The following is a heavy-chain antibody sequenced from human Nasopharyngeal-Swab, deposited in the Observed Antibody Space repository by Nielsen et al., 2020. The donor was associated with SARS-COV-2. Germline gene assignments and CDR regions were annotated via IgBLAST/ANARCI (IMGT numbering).Heavy chain of an antibody. CDR2: IYPGDSDT. J-gene: IGHJ6*02. D-gene: IGHD3-3*01. V-gene: IGHV5-51*01. Sequence: KVSCKGSGYSFTSYWIGWVRQMPGKGLEWMGIIYPGDSDTRYSPSFQGQVTISADKSISTAYLQWSSLKASDTAMYYCAGLGGGYDFWSGYYNYYYYGMDVWGQGTTVTVSS. CDR3: AGLGGGYDFWSGYYNYYYYGMDV. CDR1: GYSFTSYW.